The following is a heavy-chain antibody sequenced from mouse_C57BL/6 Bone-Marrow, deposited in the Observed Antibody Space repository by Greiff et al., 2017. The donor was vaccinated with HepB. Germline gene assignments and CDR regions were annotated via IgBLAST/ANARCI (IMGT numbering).Heavy chain of an antibody. CDR2: IHPSDSDT. D-gene: IGHD1-1*01. CDR1: GYTFTSYW. J-gene: IGHJ2*01. Sequence: QVQLQQPGAELVKPGASVKVSCKASGYTFTSYWMHWVKQRPGQGLEWIGRIHPSDSDTNCNQKFKGKATLTVDKSSSTAYMQLSSLTSEDSAVYYCAIGGLLRGLNYFDYWGQGTTLTVSS. V-gene: IGHV1-74*01. CDR3: AIGGLLRGLNYFDY.